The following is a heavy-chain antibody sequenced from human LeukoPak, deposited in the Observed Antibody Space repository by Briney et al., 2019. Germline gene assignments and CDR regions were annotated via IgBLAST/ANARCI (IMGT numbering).Heavy chain of an antibody. CDR2: ISYDGSNK. CDR3: AKVGEVGLRDYFDY. D-gene: IGHD1-26*01. CDR1: GFTFSTYA. J-gene: IGHJ4*02. V-gene: IGHV3-30*04. Sequence: QTGGSLRLSCAASGFTFSTYAMHWVRQAPGKGLEWVAVISYDGSNKYYADSVKGRFTISRDNSKNTLYLQMNSLRAEDTAVYYCAKVGEVGLRDYFDYWGQGTLVTVSS.